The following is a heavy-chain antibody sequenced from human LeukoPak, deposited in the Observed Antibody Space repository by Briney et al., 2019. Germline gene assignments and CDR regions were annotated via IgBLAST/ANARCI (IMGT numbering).Heavy chain of an antibody. CDR2: IYPGDSDT. CDR3: ARTGFTGDPLPYYFDY. D-gene: IGHD7-27*01. V-gene: IGHV5-51*01. CDR1: GYSFTSYW. Sequence: GESLKISCKGSGYSFTSYWIGWVRQMPGKGLEWMGIIYPGDSDTRYSPSFQGQVTISADKSISTAYLQWSSLKASDTAMYYCARTGFTGDPLPYYFDYWGQGTLVTVSS. J-gene: IGHJ4*02.